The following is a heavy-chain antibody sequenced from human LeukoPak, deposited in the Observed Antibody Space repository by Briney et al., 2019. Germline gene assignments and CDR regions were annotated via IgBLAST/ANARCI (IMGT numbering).Heavy chain of an antibody. J-gene: IGHJ1*01. Sequence: ASVKVSCKASGYTFTGYYMHWVRQAPGQGLEWMGRINPNSGGTNYAQKFQGRVTITTDESTSTAYMELSSLRSEDTAVYYCARGDVLRYFDWSLGGEYFQHWGQGTLVTVSS. D-gene: IGHD3-9*01. V-gene: IGHV1-2*06. CDR1: GYTFTGYY. CDR3: ARGDVLRYFDWSLGGEYFQH. CDR2: INPNSGGT.